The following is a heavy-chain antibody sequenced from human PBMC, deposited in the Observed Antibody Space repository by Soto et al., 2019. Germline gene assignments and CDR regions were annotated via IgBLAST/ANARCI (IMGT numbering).Heavy chain of an antibody. J-gene: IGHJ6*02. CDR1: GFTFSSYG. CDR3: ANSLPLWFGSYYYYYGMDV. Sequence: QVQLVESGGGVVQPGRSLRLSCAASGFTFSSYGMHWVHQAPGKGLEWVAVISYDGSNKYYADSVKGRFTISRDNSKNTLYLQMNSLRAEDTAVYYCANSLPLWFGSYYYYYGMDVWGQGTTVTVSS. V-gene: IGHV3-30*18. D-gene: IGHD3-10*01. CDR2: ISYDGSNK.